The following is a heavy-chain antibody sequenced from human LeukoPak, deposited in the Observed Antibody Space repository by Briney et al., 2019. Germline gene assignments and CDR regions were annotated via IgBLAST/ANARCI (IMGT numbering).Heavy chain of an antibody. J-gene: IGHJ4*02. CDR2: IKQDGSEK. D-gene: IGHD2-2*01. CDR3: AREHCSSSSCHLDY. Sequence: PGGSLRLSCAASGFTFSSYWMSWVRQAPGKGLKWVANIKQDGSEKYYVNSVRGRFSISRDNAKNSLYLQMNSLRAEDTAVYYCAREHCSSSSCHLDYWGQGTLVTVSS. CDR1: GFTFSSYW. V-gene: IGHV3-7*01.